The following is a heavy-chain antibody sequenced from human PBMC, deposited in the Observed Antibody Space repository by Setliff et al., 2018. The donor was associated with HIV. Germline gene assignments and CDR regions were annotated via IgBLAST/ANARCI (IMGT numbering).Heavy chain of an antibody. CDR1: GFTFNNAW. CDR2: INQDGSEK. D-gene: IGHD6-19*01. V-gene: IGHV3-7*01. J-gene: IGHJ4*02. Sequence: PGGSLRLSCAASGFTFNNAWMTWVRQAPGKGLEWVAHINQDGSEKNHVDSVKGRFTISRDNAKNSLYLQMNSLRAEDTAVYFCARDVAVAGTEFWGQGTLVTVSS. CDR3: ARDVAVAGTEF.